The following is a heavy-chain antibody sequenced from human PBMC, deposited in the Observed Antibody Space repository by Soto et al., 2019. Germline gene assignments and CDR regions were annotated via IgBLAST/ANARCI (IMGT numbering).Heavy chain of an antibody. Sequence: QVQLVESGGGVVQPGRSLRLSCAASGFTFSSYGMHWVREAPAKGLEWVAVIWYDGSNKYYADSVKGRFTISRDNSQNTLYLQMTRLRAEDTAVYSCASDYSVVPNIVIDYWGQGTLGTVA. V-gene: IGHV3-33*01. J-gene: IGHJ4*02. CDR2: IWYDGSNK. CDR3: ASDYSVVPNIVIDY. CDR1: GFTFSSYG. D-gene: IGHD2-2*01.